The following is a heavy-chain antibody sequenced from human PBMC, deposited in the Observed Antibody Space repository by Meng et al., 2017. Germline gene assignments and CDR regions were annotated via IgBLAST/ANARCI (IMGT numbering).Heavy chain of an antibody. Sequence: QVPLQQWGAGLLKPAEALALTCSVYGGSFSGYYWSWIPQPPGKGLEWIGEINHSGSTNYNPSLKSRVTISVDTSKNQFSLKLSSVTAADTAVYYCARELKEQSFAWGYWGQGTLVTVSS. CDR1: GGSFSGYY. CDR3: ARELKEQSFAWGY. V-gene: IGHV4-34*01. J-gene: IGHJ4*02. CDR2: INHSGST. D-gene: IGHD3-16*01.